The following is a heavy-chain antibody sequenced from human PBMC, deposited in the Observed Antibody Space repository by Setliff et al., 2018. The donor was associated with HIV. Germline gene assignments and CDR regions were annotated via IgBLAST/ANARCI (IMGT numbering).Heavy chain of an antibody. V-gene: IGHV4-38-2*02. CDR2: VYRSGST. D-gene: IGHD1-1*01. Sequence: TCSVSGYSVNSDYNWAWIRQPPGKGLESPGRGLEWIGHVYRSGSTYYNPSLRGRVTMSIDTSKNQFSLQLTSVTAADTAVYYCARDSNAPYFQHWGQGTLVTVSS. CDR3: ARDSNAPYFQH. CDR1: GYSVNSDYN. J-gene: IGHJ1*01.